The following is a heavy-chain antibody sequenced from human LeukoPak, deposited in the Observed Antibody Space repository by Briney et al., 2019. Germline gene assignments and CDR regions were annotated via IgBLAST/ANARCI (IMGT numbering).Heavy chain of an antibody. CDR1: GGTFSSYA. J-gene: IGHJ6*02. CDR3: ARVSEVVVAATPGYGMDV. Sequence: SVKVSCKASGGTFSSYAISWVRQAPGQGLEWMGGIIPIFGTANYAQKFQGRVTITADKSTSTAYMELSSLRSEDTAVYYCARVSEVVVAATPGYGMDVWGQGTTVTVSS. CDR2: IIPIFGTA. D-gene: IGHD2-15*01. V-gene: IGHV1-69*06.